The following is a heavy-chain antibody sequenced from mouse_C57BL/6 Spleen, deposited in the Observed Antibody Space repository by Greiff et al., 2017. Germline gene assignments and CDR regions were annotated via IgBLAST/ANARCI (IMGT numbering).Heavy chain of an antibody. D-gene: IGHD2-5*01. Sequence: EVTLMESGGGLVKPGGSLTLPCAASGFTFSDYGMHWVRQAPEKGLEWVAYISSGRSTIYYADTVQGRCTSSSDNAKNTLLLQMTSLRSEDTAMYYCAMNSNYEGYYAMDYWGQGTSVTVSS. J-gene: IGHJ4*01. V-gene: IGHV5-17*01. CDR3: AMNSNYEGYYAMDY. CDR2: ISSGRSTI. CDR1: GFTFSDYG.